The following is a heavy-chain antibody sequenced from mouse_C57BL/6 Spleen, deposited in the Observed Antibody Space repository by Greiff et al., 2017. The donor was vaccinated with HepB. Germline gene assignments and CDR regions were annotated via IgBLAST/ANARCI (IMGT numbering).Heavy chain of an antibody. D-gene: IGHD2-4*01. J-gene: IGHJ2*01. V-gene: IGHV5-4*01. CDR3: ARSMIKNYFDY. CDR1: GFTFSSYA. Sequence: EVYVVESGGGLVKPGGSLKLSCAASGFTFSSYAMSWVRQTPEKRLEWVATISDGGSYTYYPDNVKGRFTISRDNAKNNLYLQMSHLKSEDTAMYYCARSMIKNYFDYWGQGTTLTVSS. CDR2: ISDGGSYT.